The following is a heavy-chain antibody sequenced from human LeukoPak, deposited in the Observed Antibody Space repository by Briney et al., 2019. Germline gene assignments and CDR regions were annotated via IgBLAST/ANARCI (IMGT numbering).Heavy chain of an antibody. V-gene: IGHV3-23*01. D-gene: IGHD6-13*01. Sequence: EGSLRLSCAASGFTFSSYAMSWVRQAPGKGLEWVSAISGSGGSTYYADSVKGRFTITRDNSKNTLYLQMNSLRAEDTAVYYCAKDRIAAAGLDAFDIWGQGTMVTVSS. CDR1: GFTFSSYA. J-gene: IGHJ3*02. CDR3: AKDRIAAAGLDAFDI. CDR2: ISGSGGST.